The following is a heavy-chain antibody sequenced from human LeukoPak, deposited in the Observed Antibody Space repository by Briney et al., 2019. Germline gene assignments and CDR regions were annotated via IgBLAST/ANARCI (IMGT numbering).Heavy chain of an antibody. Sequence: SETLSLTCAVSGGSFSGYYWSWIRQPPGKGLEWIGEINHSGSTKYNPSLKSRVTISVNMSKNQFSLKLSSVTAADTAVYYCARDAGVGIPHDYGDYRDSGWFDPWGQGTLVTVSS. D-gene: IGHD4-17*01. CDR1: GGSFSGYY. J-gene: IGHJ5*02. CDR3: ARDAGVGIPHDYGDYRDSGWFDP. V-gene: IGHV4-34*01. CDR2: INHSGST.